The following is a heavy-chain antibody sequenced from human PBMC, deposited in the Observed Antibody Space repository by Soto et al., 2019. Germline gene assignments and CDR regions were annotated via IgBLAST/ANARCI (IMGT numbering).Heavy chain of an antibody. CDR3: AREPEHYNYGMDV. CDR1: GYSFTSYW. J-gene: IGHJ6*02. CDR2: IYPGDSDT. V-gene: IGHV5-51*03. Sequence: EVQLVQSGAEVKKPGESLKISCKGSGYSFTSYWIGWVRQMPGKGLEWMGIIYPGDSDTRYSPSVQGQVTISADKSISYAYLQWSSLKASDTAMYYCAREPEHYNYGMDVWGQGTTVTVSS.